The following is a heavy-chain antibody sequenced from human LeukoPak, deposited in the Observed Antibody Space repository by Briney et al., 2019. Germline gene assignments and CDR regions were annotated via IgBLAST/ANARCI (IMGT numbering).Heavy chain of an antibody. J-gene: IGHJ4*02. V-gene: IGHV5-51*01. Sequence: GESLKISCKGSGYSFTSYWIGWVRQLPGKGLEWMGIIYPGDSDTRYSPSFQGQVTISADKSISTAYLQWSSLKASDTAMYYCAIGLITMVRGVIVPAGYFDYWGQGTLVTVSS. CDR2: IYPGDSDT. CDR1: GYSFTSYW. D-gene: IGHD3-10*01. CDR3: AIGLITMVRGVIVPAGYFDY.